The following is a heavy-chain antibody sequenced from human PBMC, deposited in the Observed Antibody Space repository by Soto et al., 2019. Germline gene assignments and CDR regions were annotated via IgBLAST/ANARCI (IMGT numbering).Heavy chain of an antibody. J-gene: IGHJ2*01. CDR2: ISSSSRTI. D-gene: IGHD3-16*02. V-gene: IGHV3-48*03. Sequence: PGKGLEWVSYISSSSRTIYYADSVKGRFSISRDNAKNSLYLQMNSLRAEDTAVFFFQAEDAIRDTVPVSAFLLNRSSDL. CDR3: QAEDAIRDTVPVSAFLLNRSSDL.